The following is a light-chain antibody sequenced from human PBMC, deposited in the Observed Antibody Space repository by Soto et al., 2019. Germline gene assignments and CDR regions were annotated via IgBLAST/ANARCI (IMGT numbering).Light chain of an antibody. CDR2: AVS. CDR1: QGISTY. J-gene: IGKJ2*01. V-gene: IGKV1-9*01. Sequence: DIQLTQSPYFMSASVGDRVTITCRASQGISTYLAWYQQKPGKAPKLLMYAVSTLLSGVPSRVSGSGSGTEFTLTISSLQPEDFATYFCQQLNGSPYTFGHGTKLEIK. CDR3: QQLNGSPYT.